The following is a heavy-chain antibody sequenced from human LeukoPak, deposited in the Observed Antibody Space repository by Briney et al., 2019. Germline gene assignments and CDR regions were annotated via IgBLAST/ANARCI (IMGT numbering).Heavy chain of an antibody. J-gene: IGHJ3*02. CDR1: GLTFSSYE. CDR2: ISSSGSSI. CDR3: ARDSHKFDSSGYHPDAFDI. Sequence: GGSLRLSCAASGLTFSSYEMDWVRQAPGKGPEWVSYISSSGSSIYYADSVKGRFTISRDNAKKSLYLQMHSLRAEDTAVYYCARDSHKFDSSGYHPDAFDIWGQGTMVTVSS. D-gene: IGHD3-22*01. V-gene: IGHV3-48*03.